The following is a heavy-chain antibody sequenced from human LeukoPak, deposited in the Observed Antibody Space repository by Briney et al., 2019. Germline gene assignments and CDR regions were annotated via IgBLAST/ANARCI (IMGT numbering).Heavy chain of an antibody. CDR1: GGSISSRSYY. V-gene: IGHV4-39*01. CDR2: FYYGGST. D-gene: IGHD3-10*01. Sequence: PSETLSLTCTVSGGSISSRSYYWGWSRQPPGKGLEWIGSFYYGGSTYCNPSLKSRVTISVDTSKNQFSLRLRSVTAADTAVYYCARHRGYYDDMDVWGQGTTVTVSS. CDR3: ARHRGYYDDMDV. J-gene: IGHJ6*02.